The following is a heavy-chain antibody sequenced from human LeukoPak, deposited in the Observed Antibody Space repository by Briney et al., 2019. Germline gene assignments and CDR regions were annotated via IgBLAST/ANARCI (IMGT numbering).Heavy chain of an antibody. J-gene: IGHJ4*02. CDR1: GFTFSSYW. Sequence: PGGSLRLSCAASGFTFSSYWMSWVRQAPGKGLEWVANIKQDGSEKYYVDSVKGRFTISRDNAKNSLYLQMNSLRAEDTAVYYCARGSGYYLGHFDCWGQGTLVTVSS. D-gene: IGHD3-22*01. CDR3: ARGSGYYLGHFDC. V-gene: IGHV3-7*01. CDR2: IKQDGSEK.